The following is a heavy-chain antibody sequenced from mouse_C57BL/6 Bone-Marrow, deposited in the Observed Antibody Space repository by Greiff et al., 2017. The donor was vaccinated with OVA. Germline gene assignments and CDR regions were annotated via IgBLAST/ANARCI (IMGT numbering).Heavy chain of an antibody. D-gene: IGHD1-1*01. Sequence: QVQLQQPGAELVKPGASVKLSCKASGYTFTSYWMQWVKQRPGQGLEWIGEIDPSDSYPNYNQKFKGKATLTVDTSSSTAYMQLSSLTSEDSAVYYCARTDYGSSYGYFDVWGTGTTVTVSS. CDR2: IDPSDSYP. V-gene: IGHV1-50*01. CDR3: ARTDYGSSYGYFDV. CDR1: GYTFTSYW. J-gene: IGHJ1*03.